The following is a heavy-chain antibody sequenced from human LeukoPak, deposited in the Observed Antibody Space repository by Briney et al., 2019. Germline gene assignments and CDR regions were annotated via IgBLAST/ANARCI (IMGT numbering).Heavy chain of an antibody. J-gene: IGHJ4*02. D-gene: IGHD3-22*01. CDR3: ARALHPLDSSGFDC. CDR1: GFTFSSYS. V-gene: IGHV3-21*01. Sequence: GGSLRLSCAASGFTFSSYSMNWVRQAPGKGLEWVSSISSSSSYIYYADSVKGRFTISRDNAKNSLYLQMNSLRAEDTAVYYCARALHPLDSSGFDCWGQGTLVTVSS. CDR2: ISSSSSYI.